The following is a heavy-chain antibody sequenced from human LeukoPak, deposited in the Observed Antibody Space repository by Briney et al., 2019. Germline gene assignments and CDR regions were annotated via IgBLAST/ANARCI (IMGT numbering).Heavy chain of an antibody. V-gene: IGHV4-39*07. Sequence: SETLSLTCTVSGGSISSSSYYWGWIRQPPGKGLEWIGSIYYSGSTYYNPSLKSRVTISVDKSKNQFSLKLSSVTAADTAVYYCARLSDYSNFFNWFDPWGQGTLVTVSS. CDR3: ARLSDYSNFFNWFDP. CDR1: GGSISSSSYY. CDR2: IYYSGST. J-gene: IGHJ5*02. D-gene: IGHD4-11*01.